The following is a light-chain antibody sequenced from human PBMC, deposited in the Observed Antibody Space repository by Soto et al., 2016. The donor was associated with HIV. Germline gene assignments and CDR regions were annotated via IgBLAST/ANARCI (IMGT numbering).Light chain of an antibody. J-gene: IGKJ2*01. V-gene: IGKV2-28*01. Sequence: DIVMTQSPLSLAVTPGEPASMSCKSSQSLRSHTGYDYLSWYFQRPGQPPKLLIYAVSIRHTGVPDRFRGSGSGTGFTLEINRVEAEDVGVYYCMQSIQLPPYTFGQGTKLEIK. CDR2: AVS. CDR1: QSLRSHTGYDY. CDR3: MQSIQLPPYT.